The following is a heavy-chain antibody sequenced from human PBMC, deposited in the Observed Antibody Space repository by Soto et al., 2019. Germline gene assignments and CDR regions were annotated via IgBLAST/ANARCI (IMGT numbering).Heavy chain of an antibody. J-gene: IGHJ4*02. CDR3: TRDTSGGNSVDY. CDR1: GFTFGDYA. Sequence: EVQLVESGGGLVQPGRSLRLSCTASGFTFGDYAMSWFRQAPGKGLEWVGFIRSKTYGGTTEYAASVKGRFTISRDDSRGIAYLQMNSLKTEDTAVYYCTRDTSGGNSVDYWGQGTLVTVSS. V-gene: IGHV3-49*03. CDR2: IRSKTYGGTT. D-gene: IGHD2-21*02.